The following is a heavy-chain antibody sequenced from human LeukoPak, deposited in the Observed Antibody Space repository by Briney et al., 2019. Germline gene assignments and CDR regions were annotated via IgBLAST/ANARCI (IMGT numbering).Heavy chain of an antibody. J-gene: IGHJ4*02. V-gene: IGHV3-33*01. Sequence: GGSLRLSCAASGFTFSSYGMHWVRQAPSKGLEWVAVIWYDGSNKYYADSVKGRFTISRDNSKNTLYLQMNSLRAEDTAVYYCARGGYCSGGSCPGYFDSGARGPRVTVPS. CDR2: IWYDGSNK. D-gene: IGHD2-15*01. CDR3: ARGGYCSGGSCPGYFDS. CDR1: GFTFSSYG.